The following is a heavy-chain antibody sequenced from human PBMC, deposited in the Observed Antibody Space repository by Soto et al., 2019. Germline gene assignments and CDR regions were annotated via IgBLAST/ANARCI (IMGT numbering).Heavy chain of an antibody. CDR2: IYYSGST. CDR1: GGSISSYY. D-gene: IGHD6-13*01. CDR3: AGEVGIAASYDYYYGMDV. Sequence: SETLSLTCTVSGGSISSYYWSWIRQPPGKGLEWIGYIYYSGSTNYNPSLKSRVTISVDTSKNQFSPKLSSVTAADTAVYYCAGEVGIAASYDYYYGMDVWGQGTTVTVSS. J-gene: IGHJ6*02. V-gene: IGHV4-59*01.